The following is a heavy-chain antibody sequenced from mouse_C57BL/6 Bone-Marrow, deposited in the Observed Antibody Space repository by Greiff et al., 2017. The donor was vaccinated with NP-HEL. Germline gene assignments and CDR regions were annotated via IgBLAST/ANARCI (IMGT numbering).Heavy chain of an antibody. Sequence: EVKLVESGGGLVQPGGSLKLSCAASGFTFSDYYMYWVRQTPEKRLEWVAYISNGGGSTYYPDTVKGRFPISRDNAKNTLYLQMSRLKSEDTAMYYCARRCYEYEAWFAYWGQGTLVTVSA. CDR3: ARRCYEYEAWFAY. D-gene: IGHD2-4*01. CDR2: ISNGGGST. J-gene: IGHJ3*01. V-gene: IGHV5-12*01. CDR1: GFTFSDYY.